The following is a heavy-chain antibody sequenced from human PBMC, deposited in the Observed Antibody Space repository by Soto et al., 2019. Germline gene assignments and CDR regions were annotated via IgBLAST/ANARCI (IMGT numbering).Heavy chain of an antibody. CDR3: AKDQAFYYDSSGYYYRQNYYYYGMDV. J-gene: IGHJ6*02. CDR2: ISYDGSNK. V-gene: IGHV3-30*18. Sequence: GGSLRLSCAASGFTFSSYGMHWVRQAPGKGLEWVAVISYDGSNKYYADSVKGRFTISRDNSKNTLYLQMNSLRAEDTAVYYCAKDQAFYYDSSGYYYRQNYYYYGMDVWGQGTTVTVSS. CDR1: GFTFSSYG. D-gene: IGHD3-22*01.